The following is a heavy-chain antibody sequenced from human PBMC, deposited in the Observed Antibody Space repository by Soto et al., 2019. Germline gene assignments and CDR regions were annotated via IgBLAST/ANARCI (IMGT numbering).Heavy chain of an antibody. CDR2: MYYSGMT. J-gene: IGHJ4*02. CDR3: ARHGYYYDSTGYYYFV. CDR1: GGSISTTNHY. D-gene: IGHD3-22*01. V-gene: IGHV4-39*01. Sequence: QLQLQESGPGLVKPSETLSLACTVSGGSISTTNHYWGWIRQPPGKGLEWIGDMYYSGMTRYNPSLKSRVTMSVDTSTNQFSLKLSSVTAADTAVYYCARHGYYYDSTGYYYFVWGQGTLVTVSS.